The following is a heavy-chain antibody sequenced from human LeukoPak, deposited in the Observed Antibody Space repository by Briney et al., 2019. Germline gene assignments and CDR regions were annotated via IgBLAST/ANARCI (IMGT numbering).Heavy chain of an antibody. D-gene: IGHD1-26*01. CDR2: INPSGGST. V-gene: IGHV1-46*01. CDR1: GYTFTSYY. J-gene: IGHJ4*02. CDR3: ARSDLGWYSGSSYYFDY. Sequence: GASVKVSCKASGYTFTSYYMHWVRQAPGQGLEWMGIINPSGGSTSYAQKFQGRVTMTRDMSTSTVYMELSSLRSEDTAVYCCARSDLGWYSGSSYYFDYWGQGTLVTVSS.